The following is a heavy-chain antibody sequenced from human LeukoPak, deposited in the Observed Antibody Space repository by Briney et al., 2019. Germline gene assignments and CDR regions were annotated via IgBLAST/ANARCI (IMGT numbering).Heavy chain of an antibody. Sequence: PGGSLRLSCAASGFTFSNYGMHWVRQAPGKGLEWVAVIWYDGSQKYYADSVKDRFTISRDNSKNTLYLQMDSLGAEDTAVYYCAREGTIWTFGDYWGQGTLVTVSS. D-gene: IGHD2-2*01. J-gene: IGHJ4*02. CDR1: GFTFSNYG. CDR2: IWYDGSQK. V-gene: IGHV3-33*08. CDR3: AREGTIWTFGDY.